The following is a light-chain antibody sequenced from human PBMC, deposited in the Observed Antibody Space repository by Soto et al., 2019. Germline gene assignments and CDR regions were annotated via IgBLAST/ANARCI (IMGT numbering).Light chain of an antibody. J-gene: IGKJ1*01. V-gene: IGKV3-15*01. CDR3: QQYNNFWT. Sequence: EIVMTQSPATLSVSPGETATLSCRASQSVSSNLARYQQKPGQAPRLLIYGAFTRATDIPARFSGSGSGTEFTLTISSLQSEDFAVYYCQQYNNFWTFGQGTKVEIK. CDR1: QSVSSN. CDR2: GAF.